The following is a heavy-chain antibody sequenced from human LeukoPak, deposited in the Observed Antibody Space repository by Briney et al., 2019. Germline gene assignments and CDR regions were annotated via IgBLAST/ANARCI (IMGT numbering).Heavy chain of an antibody. J-gene: IGHJ4*02. D-gene: IGHD2-2*01. CDR3: ARIGYSSSCTDY. Sequence: GGSLRLSCAASGFTFSNYWMTWVRQAPGKGLEWVANIKQDGSQKYYVDSVKGRFTISRDNAKNSVYLQMNSLRAGDTAVYYCARIGYSSSCTDYWGQGTLVTVSS. CDR2: IKQDGSQK. V-gene: IGHV3-7*01. CDR1: GFTFSNYW.